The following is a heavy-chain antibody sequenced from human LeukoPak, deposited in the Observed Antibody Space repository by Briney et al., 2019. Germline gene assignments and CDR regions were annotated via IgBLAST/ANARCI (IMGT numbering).Heavy chain of an antibody. D-gene: IGHD6-6*01. J-gene: IGHJ4*02. V-gene: IGHV1-69*05. CDR2: IIPIFGTA. Sequence: ASVKVSCKASGGTFSSYAISWVRQAPGQGLEWMGGIIPIFGTANYAQKFQGRVTITTDESTSTAYMELSSLRSEDTAVYYCARGAIEYSSSSNDYWGQGTLVTVSS. CDR3: ARGAIEYSSSSNDY. CDR1: GGTFSSYA.